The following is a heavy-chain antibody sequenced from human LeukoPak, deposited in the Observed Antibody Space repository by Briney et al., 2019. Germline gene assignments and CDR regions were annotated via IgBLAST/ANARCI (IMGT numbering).Heavy chain of an antibody. CDR1: GYSISSGYY. J-gene: IGHJ4*02. CDR3: ARRITMVRGVIISLLYFDY. Sequence: PSETLSLTCAVSGYSISSGYYWGWIRQPPGKGLEWIGSIYRSGSTYYNPSLKSRVTISVDTSKNQFSLKLSSVTAADTAVYYCARRITMVRGVIISLLYFDYWGQGTLVTVSS. CDR2: IYRSGST. V-gene: IGHV4-38-2*01. D-gene: IGHD3-10*01.